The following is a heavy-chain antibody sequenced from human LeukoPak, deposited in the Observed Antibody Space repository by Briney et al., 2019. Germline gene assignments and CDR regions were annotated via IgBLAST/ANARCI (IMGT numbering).Heavy chain of an antibody. Sequence: GGSLRLSCAASGFTFSSYGMHWVRQAPGKGLEWVAVTWYDGSNKYYADSVKGRFTISRDNSKNTLYLQMNSLRAEDTAVYYCAKDITMIVVVNAFDIWGQGTMVTVSS. CDR2: TWYDGSNK. J-gene: IGHJ3*02. CDR3: AKDITMIVVVNAFDI. CDR1: GFTFSSYG. D-gene: IGHD3-22*01. V-gene: IGHV3-33*06.